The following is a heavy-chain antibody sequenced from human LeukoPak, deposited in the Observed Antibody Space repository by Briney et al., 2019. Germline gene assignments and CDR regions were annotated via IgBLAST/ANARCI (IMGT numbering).Heavy chain of an antibody. CDR2: ISAYNGNT. D-gene: IGHD6-6*01. J-gene: IGHJ6*03. CDR3: ARLGGSSSPYYYYYMDV. Sequence: ASVKVSCKASGYTFTSYGISWVRQAPGQGLEWMGWISAYNGNTHYAQKLQGRVTMTTDTSTSTAYMELRSLRSDDTAVYYCARLGGSSSPYYYYYMDVWGKGTTVTVSS. CDR1: GYTFTSYG. V-gene: IGHV1-18*01.